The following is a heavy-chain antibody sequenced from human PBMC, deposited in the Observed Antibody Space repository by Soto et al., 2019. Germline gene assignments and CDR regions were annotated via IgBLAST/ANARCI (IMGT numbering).Heavy chain of an antibody. CDR1: GDSLKNHY. V-gene: IGHV4-59*11. CDR3: ARSSMVPVGYFDF. D-gene: IGHD3-10*01. J-gene: IGHJ4*02. CDR2: IYDSGST. Sequence: PSETLSLTCSVSGDSLKNHYWAWIRHSPGKGLEWIGNIYDSGSTNYSPALKSRVSMSVDTSKNLFSLKMNSVTAADTAVYYCARSSMVPVGYFDFWGQGTVVTVS.